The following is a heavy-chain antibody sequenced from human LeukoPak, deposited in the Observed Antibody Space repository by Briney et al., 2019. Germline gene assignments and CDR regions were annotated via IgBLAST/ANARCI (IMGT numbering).Heavy chain of an antibody. CDR3: ARRVVARGDTFDV. CDR2: IYPGDSDT. V-gene: IGHV5-51*01. CDR1: GYTFTSYW. J-gene: IGHJ3*01. Sequence: GESLKISCKGSGYTFTSYWIGWERQMPGKGLEWMGIIYPGDSDTRYSPSFQGQVTISADKSISTAYLQWSSLKASDTAIYYCARRVVARGDTFDVWGQGTMVTVCS. D-gene: IGHD2-15*01.